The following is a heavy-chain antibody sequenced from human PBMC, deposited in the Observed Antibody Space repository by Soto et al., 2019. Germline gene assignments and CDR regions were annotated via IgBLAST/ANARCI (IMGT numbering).Heavy chain of an antibody. CDR2: IYSGGST. CDR1: GFTVSSNY. CDR3: ARLQSVGSYLDDAFDI. Sequence: EVQLVESGGGLVQPGGSLRLSCAASGFTVSSNYMSWVRQAPGKGLEWVSVIYSGGSTYYADSVKGRFTISRDNSKNTLYLQMTSLRAEDTAVYYCARLQSVGSYLDDAFDIWGQGTMFTVSS. D-gene: IGHD1-26*01. J-gene: IGHJ3*02. V-gene: IGHV3-66*01.